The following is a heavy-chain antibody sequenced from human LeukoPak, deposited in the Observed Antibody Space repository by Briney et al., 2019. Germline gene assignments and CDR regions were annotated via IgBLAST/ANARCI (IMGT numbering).Heavy chain of an antibody. CDR2: MNPNSGNT. Sequence: ASVKVSCKASGYTFTSYDINWVPQATGQGLERMGWMNPNSGNTGYAQKFQGRVTMTRNTSISTAYMELSSLRSEDTAVYYCARRAYGDYTNWFDPWGQGTLVTVSS. V-gene: IGHV1-8*01. CDR1: GYTFTSYD. D-gene: IGHD4-17*01. CDR3: ARRAYGDYTNWFDP. J-gene: IGHJ5*02.